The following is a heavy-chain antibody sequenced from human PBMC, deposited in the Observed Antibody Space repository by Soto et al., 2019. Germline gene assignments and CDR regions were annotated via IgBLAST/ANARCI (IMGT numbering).Heavy chain of an antibody. Sequence: TSETLSLTCTVSGGSISSYFYIWVRQPPGKGLEWIGSVYYTGTTDYNPSLKSRVTISVDTSKTQFSLNLRSVPAADTAVYYCARDLAAFPRAFDYWGRGTLVTVSS. J-gene: IGHJ4*02. CDR1: GGSISSYF. V-gene: IGHV4-59*01. D-gene: IGHD6-13*01. CDR2: VYYTGTT. CDR3: ARDLAAFPRAFDY.